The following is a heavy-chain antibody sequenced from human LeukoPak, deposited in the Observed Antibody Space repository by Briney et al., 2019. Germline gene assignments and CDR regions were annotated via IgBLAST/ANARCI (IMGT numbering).Heavy chain of an antibody. CDR2: IYTSGST. D-gene: IGHD3-3*01. Sequence: SQTLSLTCTVSGGSISSGSYYWSWIRQPAGKGLEWIGRIYTSGSTNYNPSLKSRVTISVDTSKNQFSLKLSSVTAADTAVYYCARDGRVGMGAFDIWGQGTMVTVSS. V-gene: IGHV4-61*02. J-gene: IGHJ3*02. CDR1: GGSISSGSYY. CDR3: ARDGRVGMGAFDI.